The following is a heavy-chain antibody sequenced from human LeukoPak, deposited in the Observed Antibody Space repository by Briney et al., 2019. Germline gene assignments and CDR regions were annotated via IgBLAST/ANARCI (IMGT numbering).Heavy chain of an antibody. J-gene: IGHJ2*01. CDR2: IYTSGST. CDR3: ATNPVISYWYFDF. D-gene: IGHD2-21*01. CDR1: GASVTSGTIY. V-gene: IGHV4-61*02. Sequence: PSQTLSLTCTVSGASVTSGTIYWSWIRQSAGKGLEWIGRIYTSGSTNYNPSLKSRVTLSVDTSKNQFSLKLNSVTAADAAVYYCATNPVISYWYFDFWGRGTLVTVSS.